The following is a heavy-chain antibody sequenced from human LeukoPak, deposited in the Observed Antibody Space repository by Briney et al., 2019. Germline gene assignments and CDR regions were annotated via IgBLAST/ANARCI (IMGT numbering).Heavy chain of an antibody. V-gene: IGHV1-2*06. CDR1: GYTFTAYH. D-gene: IGHD2-2*01. CDR3: ARDYCSSTSCLFDY. CDR2: INPNSGDT. J-gene: IGHJ4*02. Sequence: ASVKVSCKASGYTFTAYHMHWVRQAPGQGLEWMGRINPNSGDTNYAQKFQGRVTMTRDTSISTAYMELSRLRSDDTAVYYCARDYCSSTSCLFDYWGQGTLVTVSS.